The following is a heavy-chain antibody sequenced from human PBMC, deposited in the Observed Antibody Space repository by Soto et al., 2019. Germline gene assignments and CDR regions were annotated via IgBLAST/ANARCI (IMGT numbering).Heavy chain of an antibody. J-gene: IGHJ3*02. CDR3: ARVSYYDSSGYYHEDAFDI. Sequence: GGSLRLSCAASGFTFSSYSMNWVRQAPGKGLEWVSSISSSSSYIYYTDSVKGRFTISRDNAKNSLYLQMNSLRAEDMAVYYCARVSYYDSSGYYHEDAFDIWGQGTMVTVSS. CDR1: GFTFSSYS. D-gene: IGHD3-22*01. V-gene: IGHV3-21*01. CDR2: ISSSSSYI.